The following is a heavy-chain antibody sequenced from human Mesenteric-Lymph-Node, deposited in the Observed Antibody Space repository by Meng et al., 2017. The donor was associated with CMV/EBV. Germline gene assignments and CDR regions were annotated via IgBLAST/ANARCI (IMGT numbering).Heavy chain of an antibody. J-gene: IGHJ4*02. CDR2: ISYDGSNK. V-gene: IGHV3-30*04. CDR3: ARDYYYGSGSYHIWAY. CDR1: GFTFSSYA. Sequence: GESLKISCAASGFTFSSYAMHWVRQAPGKGLEWVAVISYDGSNKYYADSVKGRFTISRDNSKNTLYLQMNSLRAEDTAVYYCARDYYYGSGSYHIWAYWGQGTLVTVSS. D-gene: IGHD3-10*01.